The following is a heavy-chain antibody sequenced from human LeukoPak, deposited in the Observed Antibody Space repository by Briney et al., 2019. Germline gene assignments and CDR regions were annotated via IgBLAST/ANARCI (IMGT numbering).Heavy chain of an antibody. V-gene: IGHV3-9*01. CDR2: ISWNSGSI. J-gene: IGHJ4*02. Sequence: PGRSLRLSCAASGFTFDDHAMHWARHAPGKGLEWVSGISWNSGSIGYADSVKGRFTISRDNAKNSLYLQMNSLRAEDTALYYCASSGSYGPDYWGQGTLVTVSS. CDR3: ASSGSYGPDY. CDR1: GFTFDDHA. D-gene: IGHD1-26*01.